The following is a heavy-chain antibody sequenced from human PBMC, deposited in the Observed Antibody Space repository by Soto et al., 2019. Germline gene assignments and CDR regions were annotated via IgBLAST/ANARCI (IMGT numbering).Heavy chain of an antibody. J-gene: IGHJ5*02. CDR2: INAGNGNT. CDR1: GYTFTSYA. V-gene: IGHV1-3*01. D-gene: IGHD3-16*01. Sequence: QVQLVQSGAEVKKPGASVKVSCKASGYTFTSYAMHWVRQAPGQRLEWMGWINAGNGNTKYSQKFQGRVTNTRDTPAGKTLSELGRLGSENPGGDCLARDPAHWGGGLFDPWGQGTLVTVSS. CDR3: ARDPAHWGGGLFDP.